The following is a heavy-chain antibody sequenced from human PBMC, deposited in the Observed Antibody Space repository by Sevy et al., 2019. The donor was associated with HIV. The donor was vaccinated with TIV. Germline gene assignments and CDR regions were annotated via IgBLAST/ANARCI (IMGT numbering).Heavy chain of an antibody. CDR2: IRYDGSNT. CDR1: GFTFSNYG. D-gene: IGHD2-15*01. Sequence: GGSLRLSCVASGFTFSNYGMHWVRQAPGKGLEWVSFIRYDGSNTYYADSVKDRFTISRDNSKNTVYLQMNSLRVEYTAMYYCAKDLGGYSYSWGQGTPVTVSS. J-gene: IGHJ4*02. V-gene: IGHV3-30*02. CDR3: AKDLGGYSYS.